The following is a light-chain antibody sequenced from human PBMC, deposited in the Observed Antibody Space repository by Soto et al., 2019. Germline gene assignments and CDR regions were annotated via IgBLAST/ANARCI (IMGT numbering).Light chain of an antibody. Sequence: QSALTQPPSVSGSPDQSVTISCTGTISDVGFYARVSWYQQPQAGTAPKLLIYVLTNRPSGVSDRCSGSQARRTASLTTSGLHAVDVSDYNCISYISSTTDVFGTGTKGTV. CDR3: ISYISSTTDV. J-gene: IGLJ1*01. V-gene: IGLV2-18*03. CDR2: VLT. CDR1: ISDVGFYAR.